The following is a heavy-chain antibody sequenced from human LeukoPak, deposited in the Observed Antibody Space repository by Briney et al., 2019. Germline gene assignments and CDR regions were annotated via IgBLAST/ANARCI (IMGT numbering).Heavy chain of an antibody. Sequence: SETLSLTYTVSGGSISSYYWSWIRQPPGKGLEWIAYISDIGSINYNPSLKSRVTISLDTSKNQFSLKLSSVTAADTAVYYCAGHHPRNTVDFWGQGTLVTVSS. V-gene: IGHV4-59*08. CDR1: GGSISSYY. D-gene: IGHD2/OR15-2a*01. CDR2: ISDIGSI. J-gene: IGHJ4*02. CDR3: AGHHPRNTVDF.